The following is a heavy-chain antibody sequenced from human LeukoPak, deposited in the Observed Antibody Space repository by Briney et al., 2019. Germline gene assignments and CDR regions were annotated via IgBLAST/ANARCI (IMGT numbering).Heavy chain of an antibody. CDR3: AGYSYGFDY. Sequence: SETLSLTCAVYGGSFSGYYWSWIRQPPGKGLEWIGEINHSGSTNYNPSLKGRVTISVDTSKNQFSLKLSSVTAADTAVYYCAGYSYGFDYWGQGTLVTVSS. D-gene: IGHD5-18*01. J-gene: IGHJ4*02. V-gene: IGHV4-34*01. CDR1: GGSFSGYY. CDR2: INHSGST.